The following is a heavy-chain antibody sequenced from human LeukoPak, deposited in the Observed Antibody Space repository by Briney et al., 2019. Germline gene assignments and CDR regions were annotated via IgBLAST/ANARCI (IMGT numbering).Heavy chain of an antibody. J-gene: IGHJ4*02. CDR3: ARDFSLTRLERPFDY. V-gene: IGHV3-48*04. D-gene: IGHD1-1*01. CDR1: GFTFSSYS. CDR2: ISSSSSTI. Sequence: GGSLRLSCAASGFTFSSYSMNWVRQAPGKGLEWVSYISSSSSTIYYADSVKGRFTISGDNAKNSLYLQMNSLRAEDTAVYYCARDFSLTRLERPFDYWGQGTLVTVSS.